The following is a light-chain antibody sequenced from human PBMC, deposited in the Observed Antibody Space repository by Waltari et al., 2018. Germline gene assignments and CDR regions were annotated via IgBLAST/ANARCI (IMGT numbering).Light chain of an antibody. CDR2: ANN. J-gene: IGLJ3*02. CDR3: QSYDSSLGGSV. V-gene: IGLV1-40*01. Sequence: QSVLTQPPSVSGAPGQRVTISCTGRSSNIGARYDVHRYQQLPGTAPKVLIYANNNRPSGVPDRFSGSKSGTSASLAISGLKAEDEADYYCQSYDSSLGGSVFGGGTKLTVL. CDR1: SSNIGARYD.